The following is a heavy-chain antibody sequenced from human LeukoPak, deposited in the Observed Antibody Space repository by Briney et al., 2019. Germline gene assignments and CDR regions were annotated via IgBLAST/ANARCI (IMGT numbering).Heavy chain of an antibody. V-gene: IGHV3-23*01. Sequence: SGGSLRLSCAASGFTFSSYAMSCVRQAPGKGLEWVSAISGSGGSTYYADSVKGLFTISRDNSKNPLYLQMNSLRAEDTAVYYCAKLDQYYYGSGDGEAFDIWGQGTMVTVSS. CDR3: AKLDQYYYGSGDGEAFDI. D-gene: IGHD3-10*01. CDR2: ISGSGGST. J-gene: IGHJ3*02. CDR1: GFTFSSYA.